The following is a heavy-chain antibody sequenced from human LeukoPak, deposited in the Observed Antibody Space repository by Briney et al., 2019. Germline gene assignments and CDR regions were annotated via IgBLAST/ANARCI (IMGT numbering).Heavy chain of an antibody. CDR1: GGSFSGYY. CDR3: ARGRQDVTMIVVVMTAVSYYLDV. J-gene: IGHJ6*03. D-gene: IGHD3-22*01. CDR2: MNPSGST. Sequence: ESSETLSLTCAVYGGSFSGYYWTWIRQTPEKGLEWIGEMNPSGSTNYSPSLKSRVTISVDTSKNQFSLELSSVTAADTAVYYCARGRQDVTMIVVVMTAVSYYLDVWGKGTTVTVS. V-gene: IGHV4-34*01.